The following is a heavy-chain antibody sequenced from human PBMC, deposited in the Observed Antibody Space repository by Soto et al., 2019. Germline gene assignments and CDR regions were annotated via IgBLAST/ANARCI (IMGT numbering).Heavy chain of an antibody. Sequence: EVQLVQSGGVFVQPGGSLRLSCAASGFTFNNYWMHWVRQTPGKGLVWVSRINGDGSSTNYADSVKGRFTISRDNANNTLYLQMNSLRAADTAVYYCARDPPITFDPWGQGTLVTVSS. D-gene: IGHD1-20*01. CDR3: ARDPPITFDP. CDR2: INGDGSST. J-gene: IGHJ5*02. V-gene: IGHV3-74*01. CDR1: GFTFNNYW.